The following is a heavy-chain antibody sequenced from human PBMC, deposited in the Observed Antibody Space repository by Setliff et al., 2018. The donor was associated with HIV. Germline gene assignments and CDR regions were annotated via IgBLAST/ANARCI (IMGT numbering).Heavy chain of an antibody. J-gene: IGHJ4*02. CDR1: GHTFANSY. D-gene: IGHD1-1*01. CDR2: MNPNDGGT. CDR3: ARSDKSGTGYFDS. V-gene: IGHV1-46*01. Sequence: GASVKVSCKASGHTFANSYLHWVRQGPGQGLEWMGIMNPNDGGTQNAQNFRGRVSMTRDTSTTTVYMELYSLRSEDTAVYHCARSDKSGTGYFDSWGQGTLVTVSS.